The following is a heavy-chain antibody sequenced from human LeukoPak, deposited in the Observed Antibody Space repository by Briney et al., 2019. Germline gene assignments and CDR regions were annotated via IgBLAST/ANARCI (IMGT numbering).Heavy chain of an antibody. CDR3: ARERYYYDSSGYPY. CDR2: IYHSGST. D-gene: IGHD3-22*01. V-gene: IGHV4-38-2*02. Sequence: PSETLSLTCAVSGYSISSGYHWGWIRQPPGTGLEWIGSIYHSGSTYYNPSLKSRVTISVDTSKNQFSLKLSSVTAADTAVYYCARERYYYDSSGYPYWGQGTLVTVSS. CDR1: GYSISSGYH. J-gene: IGHJ4*02.